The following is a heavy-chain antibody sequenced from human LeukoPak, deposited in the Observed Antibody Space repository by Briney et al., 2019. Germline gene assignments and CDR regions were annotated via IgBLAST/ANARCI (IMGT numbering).Heavy chain of an antibody. J-gene: IGHJ3*02. CDR3: ARWRGGVIIAAAYAFDI. Sequence: SQTLSLTCAISGDSVSSNSAAWNWIRQSPSRGLEWLGRTYYRSKWYNDYAVSVKSRITINPGTSKNQFSLQLNSVTPEDTAVYYCARWRGGVIIAAAYAFDIWGQGTMVTVSS. CDR1: GDSVSSNSAA. CDR2: TYYRSKWYN. V-gene: IGHV6-1*01. D-gene: IGHD6-13*01.